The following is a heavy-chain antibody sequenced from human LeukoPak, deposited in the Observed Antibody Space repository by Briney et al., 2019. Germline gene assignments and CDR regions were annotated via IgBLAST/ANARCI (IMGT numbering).Heavy chain of an antibody. CDR2: ISYDGTNK. J-gene: IGHJ6*04. V-gene: IGHV3-30*04. CDR3: ARDLDSGNLYSYGMDV. D-gene: IGHD3-10*01. CDR1: GFTFSRYA. Sequence: PGRSLRLYCAASGFTFSRYAMHWVRQAPGKGLEWVAVISYDGTNKYFADSVKGRFTISRDNSRNTLYLQMNSLRAEDTAVYFCARDLDSGNLYSYGMDVWGKGTTVTVSS.